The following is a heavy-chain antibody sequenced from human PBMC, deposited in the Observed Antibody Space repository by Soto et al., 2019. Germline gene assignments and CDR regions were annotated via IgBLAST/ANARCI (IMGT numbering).Heavy chain of an antibody. CDR2: ISAYNGNT. D-gene: IGHD2-2*01. V-gene: IGHV1-18*01. J-gene: IGHJ6*01. Sequence: ASVKVSCKASGYTFTSYGISWVRQAPGQGLEWMGWISAYNGNTNYAQKLQGRVTMTTDTSTSTAYMELRSLRSDDTAVYYCARAIGVGPAAVYYGMDVWGQRTTVTVSS. CDR1: GYTFTSYG. CDR3: ARAIGVGPAAVYYGMDV.